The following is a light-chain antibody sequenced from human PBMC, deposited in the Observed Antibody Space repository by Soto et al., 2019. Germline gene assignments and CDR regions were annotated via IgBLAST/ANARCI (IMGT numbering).Light chain of an antibody. CDR2: ENN. CDR1: NSNIGNNY. CDR3: GTWDTSLSAGV. V-gene: IGLV1-51*02. Sequence: QSVLTQPPSVSAAPGQKVTISCSGSNSNIGNNYVSWYQQLPGTAPKLLIYENNKRPLGIPDRFSGSKSGTSATLGITGLQTGDEADYYCGTWDTSLSAGVFGGGTKLTVL. J-gene: IGLJ3*02.